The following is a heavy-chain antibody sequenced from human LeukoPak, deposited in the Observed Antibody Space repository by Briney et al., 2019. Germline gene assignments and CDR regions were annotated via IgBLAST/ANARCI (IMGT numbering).Heavy chain of an antibody. J-gene: IGHJ4*02. CDR1: GFVFSNYW. CDR3: ARGSGYDSFVDY. CDR2: IKEDGSER. D-gene: IGHD5-12*01. V-gene: IGHV3-7*01. Sequence: GGSLRLSCAASGFVFSNYWMTWVRQAPGKGLEWVANIKEDGSERYYVDSVKGRFTISRDNAKNSLYLQMNSLRAEDTAVYYCARGSGYDSFVDYWGQGTLVTVSS.